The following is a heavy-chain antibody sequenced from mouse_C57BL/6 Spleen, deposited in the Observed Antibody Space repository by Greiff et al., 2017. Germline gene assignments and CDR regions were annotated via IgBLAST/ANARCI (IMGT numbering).Heavy chain of an antibody. CDR1: GYTFTSYW. CDR2: INPSNGGT. Sequence: VQLQQPGTELVKPGASVKLSCKASGYTFTSYWMHWVKQRPGQGLEWIGNINPSNGGTNYNEKFKSKATLTVDKSSSTAYMQLSRLTSEDSAVYYGARSDYYGSAWYFDVWGTGTTVTVSS. J-gene: IGHJ1*03. CDR3: ARSDYYGSAWYFDV. V-gene: IGHV1-53*01. D-gene: IGHD1-1*01.